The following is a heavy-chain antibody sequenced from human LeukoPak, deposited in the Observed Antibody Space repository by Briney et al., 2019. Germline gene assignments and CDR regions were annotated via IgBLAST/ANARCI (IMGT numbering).Heavy chain of an antibody. CDR2: IRYDGTNK. CDR3: AKNIGSGFYYGHY. D-gene: IGHD3-22*01. CDR1: GFTFSSYG. V-gene: IGHV3-30*02. J-gene: IGHJ4*02. Sequence: GGSLRLSCAASGFTFSSYGMHWLRQAPGKGLEWVTFIRYDGTNKYYADSVKGRFTISRDNSKNTLYLQMNSLRAEDTAVYYSAKNIGSGFYYGHYWGQGTLVTVSS.